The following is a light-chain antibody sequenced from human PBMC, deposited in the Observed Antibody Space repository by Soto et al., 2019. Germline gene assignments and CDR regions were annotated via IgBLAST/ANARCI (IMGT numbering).Light chain of an antibody. CDR2: EVN. J-gene: IGLJ1*01. Sequence: QSALTQPPSASGSPGQSVAISCTGTSSDVGGYNYVSWYQQHPGKAPKLMIYEVNNRPSGVPDRFSGSKSGNTASLTVSGLQAEDEADYYCGSYAGSSNVFGTGTKVTVL. V-gene: IGLV2-8*01. CDR1: SSDVGGYNY. CDR3: GSYAGSSNV.